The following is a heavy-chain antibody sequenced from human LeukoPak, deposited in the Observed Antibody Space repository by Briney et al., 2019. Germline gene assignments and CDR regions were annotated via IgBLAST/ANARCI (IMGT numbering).Heavy chain of an antibody. D-gene: IGHD5-18*01. CDR2: ISYDGSNK. CDR3: AKSGSGYSYGLDY. CDR1: GSTFSSYG. V-gene: IGHV3-30*18. J-gene: IGHJ4*02. Sequence: GGSLRLSCAASGSTFSSYGMHWVRQAPGKGLEWVAVISYDGSNKYYADSVNGRFTISRDNSKNTLYLQMNSLRAEDTAVYYCAKSGSGYSYGLDYWGQGTLVTVSS.